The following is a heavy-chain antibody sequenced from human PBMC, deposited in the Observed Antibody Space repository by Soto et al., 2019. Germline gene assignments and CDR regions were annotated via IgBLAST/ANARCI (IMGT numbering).Heavy chain of an antibody. CDR2: IYPGDSDT. CDR1: GYSFTSYW. J-gene: IGHJ6*02. V-gene: IGHV5-51*01. CDR3: ASAEYSSSPGDYYYYYGMDA. Sequence: GESLKISCKGSGYSFTSYWIGWVRQMPGKGLEWMGIIYPGDSDTRYSPSFQGQVTISADKSISTAYLQWSSLKASDTAMYYCASAEYSSSPGDYYYYYGMDAWGQGTTVTVSS. D-gene: IGHD6-6*01.